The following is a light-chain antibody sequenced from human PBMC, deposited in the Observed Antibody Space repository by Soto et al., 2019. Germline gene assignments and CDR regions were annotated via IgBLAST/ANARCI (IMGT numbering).Light chain of an antibody. J-gene: IGLJ1*01. Sequence: QSVLTQPASVSGSPGQSITISCTGTSSDVGGYNYVSWYQQHPGKAPKLMIYDVSSRPSGVSNRFSGSKSGNTASLTIFGLQAEDEADYYCSSYTSSTTEVFGTGTKVTVL. V-gene: IGLV2-14*01. CDR2: DVS. CDR3: SSYTSSTTEV. CDR1: SSDVGGYNY.